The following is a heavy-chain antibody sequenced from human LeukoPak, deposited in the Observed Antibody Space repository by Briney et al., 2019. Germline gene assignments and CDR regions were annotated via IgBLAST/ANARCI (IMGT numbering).Heavy chain of an antibody. J-gene: IGHJ4*02. CDR3: ARGAAAVDY. D-gene: IGHD6-13*01. Sequence: SETLSLTCTVSGGSISSYWSWIRQPPGKGLEWIGYIYYSGSTNCNPSLKSRVTISVDTSRNQFSLKLSSVTAADTAVCYCARGAAAVDYWGQGTLVTVSS. CDR2: IYYSGST. V-gene: IGHV4-59*01. CDR1: GGSISSY.